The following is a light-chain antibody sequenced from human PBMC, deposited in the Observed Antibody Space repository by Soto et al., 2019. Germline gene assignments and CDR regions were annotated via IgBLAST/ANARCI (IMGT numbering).Light chain of an antibody. J-gene: IGKJ2*01. CDR3: MQALQTPYT. Sequence: EIVMTQSPPSLTVTPGEPASISCRSRQRLLHSNGNNFLDWYLQKPGQSPQLLIYLGFNRASGVPDRVSGSGAGTDFTLKISRVEAEDVWVYYCMQALQTPYTFGQGSKLEMK. CDR1: QRLLHSNGNNF. V-gene: IGKV2-28*01. CDR2: LGF.